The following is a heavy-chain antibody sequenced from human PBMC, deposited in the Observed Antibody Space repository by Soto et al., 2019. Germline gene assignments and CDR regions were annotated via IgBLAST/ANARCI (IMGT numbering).Heavy chain of an antibody. V-gene: IGHV3-30*18. CDR3: AKDRGSYDIWSGTQRYYAMDV. J-gene: IGHJ6*02. Sequence: QGQLVESGGGVVQPGTSLRLSCAASGFIFSRHGMHWVRQAPGKGLEWVAFTSYDGSNTYYADSVKGRFTISRDNPKNTLFLQMNSLSPNDTALYFCAKDRGSYDIWSGTQRYYAMDVWGQGATVTVSS. CDR2: TSYDGSNT. CDR1: GFIFSRHG. D-gene: IGHD3-3*01.